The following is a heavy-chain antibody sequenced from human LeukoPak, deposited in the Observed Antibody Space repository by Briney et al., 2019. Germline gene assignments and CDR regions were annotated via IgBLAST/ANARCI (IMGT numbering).Heavy chain of an antibody. Sequence: SETLSLTCTVSGGSFSTYYWSWIRQPPGKGLEWIGYIYYSGTTNYNPSLNSRVTISVDTSKNQFSLKLSSVTAADTAVYYCAKHGSGSYYSNWGQGTLVTVSS. J-gene: IGHJ4*02. CDR2: IYYSGTT. CDR1: GGSFSTYY. D-gene: IGHD3-10*01. CDR3: AKHGSGSYYSN. V-gene: IGHV4-59*08.